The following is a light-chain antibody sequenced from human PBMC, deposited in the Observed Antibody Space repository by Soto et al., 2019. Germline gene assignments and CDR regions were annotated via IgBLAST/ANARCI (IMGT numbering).Light chain of an antibody. J-gene: IGKJ1*01. CDR2: AAS. Sequence: EIVLTQSPATLSVSPGERVTLSCRASQSVSSNVAWYQQKPGQAPRLLIYAASTRASGIPARFSGSGSGTEFTLTISSLQSEDFAVYYCQQSWTFDQGTKVRIQ. CDR1: QSVSSN. CDR3: QQSWT. V-gene: IGKV3-15*01.